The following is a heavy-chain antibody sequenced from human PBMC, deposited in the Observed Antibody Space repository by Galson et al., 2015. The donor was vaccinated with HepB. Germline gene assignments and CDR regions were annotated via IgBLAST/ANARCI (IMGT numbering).Heavy chain of an antibody. Sequence: SLRLSCAASGFTFDNFGMHWVRQAPGKGLEWVSGISWNSGSMGYADSVKGRFTISRDSAKNSLYLQMNSLRAEDTALYYCAKGNLGGSSSWYGPPFDYWGQGTLVTVSS. CDR1: GFTFDNFG. CDR2: ISWNSGSM. CDR3: AKGNLGGSSSWYGPPFDY. D-gene: IGHD6-13*01. J-gene: IGHJ4*02. V-gene: IGHV3-9*01.